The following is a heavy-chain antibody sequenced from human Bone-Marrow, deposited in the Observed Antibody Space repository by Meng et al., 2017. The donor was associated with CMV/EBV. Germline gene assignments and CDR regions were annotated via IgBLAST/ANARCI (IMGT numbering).Heavy chain of an antibody. CDR2: ISYDGSNK. Sequence: GESLKISCAASGFTFGSYAMHWVRQAPGKGLEWVAVISYDGSNKYYADSVKGRFTISRDNSKNTLYLQMNSLRAEDTAVYYCARLSAGEVLSQYGMDVWGQGTTVTVSS. V-gene: IGHV3-30*04. CDR1: GFTFGSYA. D-gene: IGHD2/OR15-2a*01. CDR3: ARLSAGEVLSQYGMDV. J-gene: IGHJ6*02.